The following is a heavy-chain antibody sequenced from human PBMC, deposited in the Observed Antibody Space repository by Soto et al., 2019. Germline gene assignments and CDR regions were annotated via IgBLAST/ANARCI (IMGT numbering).Heavy chain of an antibody. Sequence: SETLSLTCAVSGGSVSSGNYYWSWLRQPPGKGLEWIGYVYYTGSTNYNPSLKSRVTISVDTSKNQFSLRLSSVTAADTAVYFCXRAIHDYDTTGYLSFDYWGQGTLVTVSS. CDR1: GGSVSSGNYY. CDR3: XRAIHDYDTTGYLSFDY. J-gene: IGHJ4*02. CDR2: VYYTGST. D-gene: IGHD3-22*01. V-gene: IGHV4-61*01.